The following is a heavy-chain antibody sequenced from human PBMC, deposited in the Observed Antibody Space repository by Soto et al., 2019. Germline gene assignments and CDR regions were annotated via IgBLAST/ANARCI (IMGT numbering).Heavy chain of an antibody. V-gene: IGHV4-34*01. CDR3: ARAPLPYYDILTGYRPGWFDP. D-gene: IGHD3-9*01. CDR2: INHSGST. Sequence: PSETLSLTCAVYGGSFSGYYWSWIRQPPGKGLEWIGEINHSGSTNYNPSLKSRVTISVDTSKNQFSLKLSSVTAADTAVYYCARAPLPYYDILTGYRPGWFDPWGQGTLVTVSS. J-gene: IGHJ5*02. CDR1: GGSFSGYY.